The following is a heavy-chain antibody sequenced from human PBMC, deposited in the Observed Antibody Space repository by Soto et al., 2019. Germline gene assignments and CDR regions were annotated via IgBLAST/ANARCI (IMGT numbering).Heavy chain of an antibody. D-gene: IGHD3-10*01. CDR2: INHSGST. CDR3: ARSNPVLLWFGESPYFDY. V-gene: IGHV4-34*01. Sequence: QVQLQQWGAGLLKPSETLSLTCAVYGGSFSGYYWSWIRQPPGKGLEWIGEINHSGSTNYNPSLKSRVTISVDTSKNQFSLKLSSVTAVDTAVYYCARSNPVLLWFGESPYFDYWGQGTLVTVSS. CDR1: GGSFSGYY. J-gene: IGHJ4*02.